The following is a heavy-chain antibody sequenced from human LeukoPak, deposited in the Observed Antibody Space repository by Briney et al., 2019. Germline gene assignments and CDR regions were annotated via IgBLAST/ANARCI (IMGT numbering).Heavy chain of an antibody. J-gene: IGHJ4*02. D-gene: IGHD1-26*01. CDR1: GFTFSNYA. Sequence: PGGSLRLSCAASGFTFSNYAMSWVRQAPGKGLEWVSSISSSGGSTFYADSVKGRFTISRDKSKNTLHLQMNSLKAEDTAVYYCARSTVYSGSWGQGTQVTVSS. V-gene: IGHV3-23*01. CDR2: ISSSGGST. CDR3: ARSTVYSGS.